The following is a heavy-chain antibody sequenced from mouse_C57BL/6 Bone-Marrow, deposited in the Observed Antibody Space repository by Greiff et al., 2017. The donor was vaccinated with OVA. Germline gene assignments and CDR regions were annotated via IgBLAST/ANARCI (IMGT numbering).Heavy chain of an antibody. Sequence: EVQLQQSGPELVKPGASVKIPCKASGYTFTDYNMDWVKQSHGKSLEWIGDINPNNGGTIYNQKFKGKATLTVDKSSSTAYMELRSLTYEDSAVYYCAGDYDVRYAMDYWGQGTSVTVSS. CDR3: AGDYDVRYAMDY. V-gene: IGHV1-18*01. CDR1: GYTFTDYN. D-gene: IGHD2-4*01. J-gene: IGHJ4*01. CDR2: INPNNGGT.